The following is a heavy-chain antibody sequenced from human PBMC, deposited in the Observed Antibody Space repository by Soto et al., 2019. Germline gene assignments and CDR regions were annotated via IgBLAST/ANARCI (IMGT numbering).Heavy chain of an antibody. CDR2: IFPKFGTT. CDR1: GDTDTNYV. Sequence: GASVKVSCKASGDTDTNYVISWVRQAPGQGLEWMGGIFPKFGTTYSAQKLQDRLTITAEESTSTVYMQLSSLRLDDTAVYYCEAEMTFGKLSVVWGQGTTVTVSS. V-gene: IGHV1-69*13. J-gene: IGHJ6*02. D-gene: IGHD3-16*02. CDR3: EAEMTFGKLSVV.